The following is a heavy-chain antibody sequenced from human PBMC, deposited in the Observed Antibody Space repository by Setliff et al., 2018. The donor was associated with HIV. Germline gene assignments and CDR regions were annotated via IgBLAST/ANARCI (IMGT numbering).Heavy chain of an antibody. CDR2: IYHTGRP. CDR1: AYSIGSSYN. V-gene: IGHV4-38-2*02. Sequence: PSETLSLTCTVSAYSIGSSYNWGWIRQSPGKGLEWIANIYHTGRPFYNPSLQSRVTISVDASKNQFFLQLISVTAADTAVYYCARQGGYNSPLMVWGQGKLVTVSS. CDR3: ARQGGYNSPLMV. D-gene: IGHD3-10*01. J-gene: IGHJ4*02.